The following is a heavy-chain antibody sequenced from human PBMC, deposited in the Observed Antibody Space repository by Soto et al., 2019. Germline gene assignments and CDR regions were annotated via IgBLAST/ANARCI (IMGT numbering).Heavy chain of an antibody. CDR2: IKQDGSEK. CDR3: AGSGWAVHFDC. V-gene: IGHV3-7*01. CDR1: GSTFTSYW. J-gene: IGHJ4*02. Sequence: EVQLVESGGGLVQPGGSLRLSCAASGSTFTSYWMTWVRQAPGKGLEWVAKIKQDGSEKYYVDSVKGRFTISRDNAEKSVYLQMNRLRVEDTAVYYCAGSGWAVHFDCWGQGTRVTVSS. D-gene: IGHD6-19*01.